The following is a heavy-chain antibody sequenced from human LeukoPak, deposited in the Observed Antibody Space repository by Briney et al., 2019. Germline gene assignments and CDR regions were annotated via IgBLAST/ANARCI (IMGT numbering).Heavy chain of an antibody. D-gene: IGHD3-3*01. CDR2: IYPGDSDT. CDR1: GYSLTHYW. Sequence: GESLKISCKGSGYSLTHYWIGWVRQMPGKGLEWMGVIYPGDSDTRYSPSFQGQVTISADESIGTAYLQWSSLKSSDTAMYYCARRIAIFGDGNWFDSWGQGTLVTVSS. J-gene: IGHJ5*01. V-gene: IGHV5-51*01. CDR3: ARRIAIFGDGNWFDS.